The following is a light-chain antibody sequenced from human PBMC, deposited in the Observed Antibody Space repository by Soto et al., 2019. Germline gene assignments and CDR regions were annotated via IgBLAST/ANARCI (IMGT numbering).Light chain of an antibody. CDR3: TSWDDNLSAVV. Sequence: QSALTQPASVSGSPGQSITISCTGTSSDVGGYNYVSWYQQHPGKAPKLMIYEVSNRPSGVSNRFSGSKSGNTASLTISGLQAEDEADYYCTSWDDNLSAVVFGGGTKVTVL. V-gene: IGLV2-14*01. J-gene: IGLJ2*01. CDR1: SSDVGGYNY. CDR2: EVS.